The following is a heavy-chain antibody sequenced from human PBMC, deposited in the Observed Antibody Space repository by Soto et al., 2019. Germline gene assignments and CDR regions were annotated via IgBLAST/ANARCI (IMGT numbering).Heavy chain of an antibody. CDR2: TYYRSKWYN. J-gene: IGHJ4*02. CDR1: GDSVSSNSAA. V-gene: IGHV6-1*01. Sequence: PPQLMQSQTLSLTCAISGDSVSSNSAAWNWIRQSPSRGLEWLGRTYYRSKWYNDYAVSVKSRITINPDTSKNQFSLQLNSVTPEDTAVYYCTRYSSSQHYFDYWGQGTLVTVSS. D-gene: IGHD6-6*01. CDR3: TRYSSSQHYFDY.